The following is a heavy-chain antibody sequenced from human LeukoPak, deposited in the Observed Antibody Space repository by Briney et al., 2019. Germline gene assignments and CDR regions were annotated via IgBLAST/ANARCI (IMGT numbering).Heavy chain of an antibody. Sequence: ASVKVSCKASGGTFSSYAISWVRQAPGQGLEWLGWISAYNGNTNYAQKLQGRVTMTTDAPTSTAYMELRSLRSDDTAIYYCARWGDSSSWPPIWFDPWGQGTLVTVSS. V-gene: IGHV1-18*01. CDR1: GGTFSSYA. CDR2: ISAYNGNT. J-gene: IGHJ5*02. D-gene: IGHD6-13*01. CDR3: ARWGDSSSWPPIWFDP.